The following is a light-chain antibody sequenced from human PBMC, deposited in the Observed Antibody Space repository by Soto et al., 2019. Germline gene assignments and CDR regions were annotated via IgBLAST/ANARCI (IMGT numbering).Light chain of an antibody. Sequence: QSVLTQPASVSGSPGQPITISCTGNGSDIAGYKYISWYQQLPGKAPKLMIYEVTIRPSGISNRFSGSKSGNTASLTISGLQAEDEADYFCTSFKSTSSLYVFGRGTKVTVL. J-gene: IGLJ1*01. CDR3: TSFKSTSSLYV. V-gene: IGLV2-14*01. CDR2: EVT. CDR1: GSDIAGYKY.